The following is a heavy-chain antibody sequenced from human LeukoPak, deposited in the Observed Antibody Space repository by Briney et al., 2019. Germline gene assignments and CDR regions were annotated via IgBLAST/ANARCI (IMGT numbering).Heavy chain of an antibody. Sequence: SVKVSCKASGGTFSSYAISWVRQAPGQGLEWMGRIIPILGIANYAQKFQGRVTITADKSTSTAYMELSSLRSEDTAVYYCARWMGRSYYDSSGSYTDYWGQGTLVTVSS. D-gene: IGHD3-22*01. V-gene: IGHV1-69*04. CDR1: GGTFSSYA. J-gene: IGHJ4*02. CDR3: ARWMGRSYYDSSGSYTDY. CDR2: IIPILGIA.